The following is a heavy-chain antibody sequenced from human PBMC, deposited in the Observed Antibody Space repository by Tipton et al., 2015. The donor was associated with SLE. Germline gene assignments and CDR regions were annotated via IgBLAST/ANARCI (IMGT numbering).Heavy chain of an antibody. CDR3: ARQGLLGWYFDL. D-gene: IGHD5-18*01. J-gene: IGHJ2*01. Sequence: GHVTISADKSISTAYLQWSSLKASDTAMYYCARQGLLGWYFDLWGRGTLVTVSS. V-gene: IGHV5-10-1*01.